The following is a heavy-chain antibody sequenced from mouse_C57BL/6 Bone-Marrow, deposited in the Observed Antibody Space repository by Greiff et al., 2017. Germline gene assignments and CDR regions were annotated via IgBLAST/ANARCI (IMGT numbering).Heavy chain of an antibody. J-gene: IGHJ3*01. Sequence: EVQVVESGPGLVKPSQSLSLTCSVTGYSITSGYYWNWIRQFPGNKLEWMGYISYDGSNNYNPSLKNRISITRDTSKNQFFLTLNSVTTEDTATYYCARGGNRFAYWGQGTLVTVSA. V-gene: IGHV3-6*01. CDR2: ISYDGSN. D-gene: IGHD2-1*01. CDR1: GYSITSGYY. CDR3: ARGGNRFAY.